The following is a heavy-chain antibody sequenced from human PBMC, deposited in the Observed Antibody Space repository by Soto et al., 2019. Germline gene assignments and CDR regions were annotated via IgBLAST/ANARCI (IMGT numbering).Heavy chain of an antibody. J-gene: IGHJ6*02. CDR3: ARHVYYYDSSGYYLAYYYYGMDV. V-gene: IGHV5-51*01. D-gene: IGHD3-22*01. Sequence: GESLKISCNGSGYSFTSYWICWVRQMPWKGLEWMGIIYPGDSDTRYSPSFQGQVTISADKSISTAYLQWSSLKASDTAMYYCARHVYYYDSSGYYLAYYYYGMDVWGQGTTVTVSS. CDR2: IYPGDSDT. CDR1: GYSFTSYW.